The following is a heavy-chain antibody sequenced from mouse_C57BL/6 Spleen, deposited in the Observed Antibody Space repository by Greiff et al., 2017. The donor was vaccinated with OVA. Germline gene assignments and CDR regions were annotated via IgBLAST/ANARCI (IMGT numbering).Heavy chain of an antibody. J-gene: IGHJ4*01. D-gene: IGHD2-4*01. CDR1: GFSLTSYG. Sequence: VKLVESGPGLVQPSQSLSITCTVSGFSLTSYGVHWVRQSPGKGLEWLGVIWSGGSTDYNAAFISRLSISKDNSKSQVFFKMNSLQADDTAIYYCASIYYDYDDEDAMDYWGQGTSVTVSS. V-gene: IGHV2-2*01. CDR3: ASIYYDYDDEDAMDY. CDR2: IWSGGST.